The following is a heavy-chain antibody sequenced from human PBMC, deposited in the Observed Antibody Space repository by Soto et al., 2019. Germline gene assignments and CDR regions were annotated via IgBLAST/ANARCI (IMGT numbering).Heavy chain of an antibody. V-gene: IGHV1-69*06. CDR1: GGTFSSYA. Sequence: QVQLVQSGAEVKKPGSSVKVSCKASGGTFSSYAISWVRQAPGQGLEWMGGIIPIFGTANYAQKFQGRVTITEAKSTSTPYRELRARSPKDTAVNSCAGRNPAPGTPWFDPWARGTLVTVSS. J-gene: IGHJ5*02. D-gene: IGHD6-13*01. CDR3: AGRNPAPGTPWFDP. CDR2: IIPIFGTA.